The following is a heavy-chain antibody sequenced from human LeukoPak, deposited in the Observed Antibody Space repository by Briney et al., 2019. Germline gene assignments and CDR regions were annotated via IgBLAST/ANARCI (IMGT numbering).Heavy chain of an antibody. J-gene: IGHJ4*02. CDR2: ISAYNGNT. D-gene: IGHD3-3*01. CDR1: GYTFTSYG. Sequence: EASVKVSCKASGYTFTSYGISWVRQPPGQGLEWIGWISAYNGNTNYAHKHQGRVTMTTDPSTSTAYLELRSLSSHATAVYYCARSFWSGSLIFDYWGQGTLVTVSS. CDR3: ARSFWSGSLIFDY. V-gene: IGHV1-18*01.